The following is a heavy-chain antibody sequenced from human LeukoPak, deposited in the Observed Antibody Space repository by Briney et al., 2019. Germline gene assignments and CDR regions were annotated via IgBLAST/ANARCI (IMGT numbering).Heavy chain of an antibody. V-gene: IGHV1-69*05. J-gene: IGHJ4*02. CDR1: GGTFSSYA. CDR2: IIPIFGTA. D-gene: IGHD5-18*01. CDR3: ARERSGYSYGQNFDY. Sequence: SVKVSCKASGGTFSSYAISWVRQAPGQGLEWMGGIIPIFGTANYAQKFQGRVTITTDESTSTAYMELSSLRSEDTAVYYCARERSGYSYGQNFDYWGQGTLVTVSS.